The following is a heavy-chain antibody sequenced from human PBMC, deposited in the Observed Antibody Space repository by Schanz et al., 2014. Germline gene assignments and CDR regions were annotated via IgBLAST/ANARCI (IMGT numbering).Heavy chain of an antibody. CDR3: ARDRQQLVGRIGYYYGMDV. V-gene: IGHV3-11*04. CDR2: ISSSSSTI. D-gene: IGHD6-13*01. CDR1: GFTFSDYY. Sequence: QVYLVESGGDLVKPGGSLRLSCAASGFTFSDYYMAWIRQAPGKGLEWVSYISSSSSTIYYADSVKGRFTISRDNAKNSLYLQMNSLRAEDTAVYYCARDRQQLVGRIGYYYGMDVWGQGTTVTVSS. J-gene: IGHJ6*02.